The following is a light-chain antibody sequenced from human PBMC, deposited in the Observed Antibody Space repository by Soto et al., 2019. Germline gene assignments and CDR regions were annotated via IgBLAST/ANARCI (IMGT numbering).Light chain of an antibody. CDR2: WAS. V-gene: IGKV4-1*01. CDR3: QQLYSTPLT. CDR1: QSVLYSSNNKNY. Sequence: EIVMTQSPDSLAVSLGERATINCKSSQSVLYSSNNKNYLAWYQQKTGQPPKLLIYWASTRESGVPDRFFGSGSGTDFTRTISSLQAEDVSVYYCQQLYSTPLTFAVGTKVEIK. J-gene: IGKJ4*01.